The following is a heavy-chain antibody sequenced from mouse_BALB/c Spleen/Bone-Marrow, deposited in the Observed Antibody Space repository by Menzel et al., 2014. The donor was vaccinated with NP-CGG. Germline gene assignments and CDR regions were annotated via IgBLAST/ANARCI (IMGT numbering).Heavy chain of an antibody. CDR2: IDPANGNT. CDR3: ARYRLGTYFDY. J-gene: IGHJ2*01. CDR1: GFNIKDTY. D-gene: IGHD2-14*01. V-gene: IGHV14-3*02. Sequence: EVKLVESGAELVKPGASVKLSCTASGFNIKDTYMHWVKQRPEQGLEWIGRIDPANGNTKYDPKFQGKATITAGTSSNTAYLQLSSLTSEDTAVYYCARYRLGTYFDYWGQGTTLTVSS.